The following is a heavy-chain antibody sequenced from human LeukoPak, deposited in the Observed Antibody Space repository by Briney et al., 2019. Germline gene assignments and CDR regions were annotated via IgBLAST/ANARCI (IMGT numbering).Heavy chain of an antibody. V-gene: IGHV4-34*01. J-gene: IGHJ2*01. D-gene: IGHD6-19*01. CDR1: GGSFSGYY. CDR2: INHSGST. Sequence: SETLSLTCAVYGGSFSGYYWSWIRQPPGKGLEWIGEINHSGSTDYNPSLKSRVTISVDTSKNQFSLKLSSVTAADTAVYYCARDRSSGWYLYWYFDLWGRGTLVTVSS. CDR3: ARDRSSGWYLYWYFDL.